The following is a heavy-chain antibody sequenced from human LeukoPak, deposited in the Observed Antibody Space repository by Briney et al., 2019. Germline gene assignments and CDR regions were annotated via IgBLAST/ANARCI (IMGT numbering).Heavy chain of an antibody. D-gene: IGHD2-15*01. J-gene: IGHJ5*02. CDR2: INPNSGGT. Sequence: GASVKVSCKASGYTFTGYYMHWVRQAPGQGLEWMGWINPNSGGTNYAQKFQGWVTMTRDTSISTAYMELSRLRSDDTAVYYCARGSAAPDPNWFDPWGQGTLVTVSS. CDR1: GYTFTGYY. V-gene: IGHV1-2*04. CDR3: ARGSAAPDPNWFDP.